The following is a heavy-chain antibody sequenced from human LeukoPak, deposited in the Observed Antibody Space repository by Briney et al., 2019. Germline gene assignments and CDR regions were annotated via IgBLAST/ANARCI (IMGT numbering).Heavy chain of an antibody. CDR3: ARDPYSGNYGNDYYYYMDV. Sequence: GGSLRLSCAASGFTFSSYWMSWVRQAPGKGLEWVANIKKDGSEKYYVDSVKGRFTISRDNAKKSLYLQMDSLGPEDTAVYYCARDPYSGNYGNDYYYYMDVWGKGTTVTISS. V-gene: IGHV3-7*01. CDR2: IKKDGSEK. J-gene: IGHJ6*03. CDR1: GFTFSSYW. D-gene: IGHD1-26*01.